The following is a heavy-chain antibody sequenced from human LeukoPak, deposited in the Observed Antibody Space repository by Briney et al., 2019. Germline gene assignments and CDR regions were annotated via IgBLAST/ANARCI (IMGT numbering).Heavy chain of an antibody. D-gene: IGHD3-9*01. CDR3: ARGVGLTGYSDY. CDR2: ISSSSSYI. Sequence: KPGGSLRLSCAASGFTFSTYSMSWVRQAPGKGLEWVSSISSSSSYIYYADSVKGRFTISRDNAKNSLYLQMNSLRAEDTAVYYCARGVGLTGYSDYWGQGTLVTVSS. J-gene: IGHJ4*02. CDR1: GFTFSTYS. V-gene: IGHV3-21*01.